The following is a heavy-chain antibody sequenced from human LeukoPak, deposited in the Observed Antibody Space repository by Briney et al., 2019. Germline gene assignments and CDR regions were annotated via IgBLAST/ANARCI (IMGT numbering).Heavy chain of an antibody. CDR1: GFTFIDYD. V-gene: IGHV3-13*01. Sequence: GGSLRLSCAASGFTFIDYDMHWVRQVIGKGREWVSAIGIRGDTHYSGSVKGRFTISRENAESSLYLQMNSLRAEDTAVYYCARGGIQVSGIDEFDYWGQGTLVTVSS. D-gene: IGHD6-19*01. CDR3: ARGGIQVSGIDEFDY. J-gene: IGHJ4*02. CDR2: IGIRGDT.